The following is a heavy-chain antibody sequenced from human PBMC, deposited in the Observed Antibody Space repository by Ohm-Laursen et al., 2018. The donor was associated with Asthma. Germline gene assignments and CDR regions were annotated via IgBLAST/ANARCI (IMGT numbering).Heavy chain of an antibody. Sequence: SLRLSCSASGFTFSSYWMSWVRQAPGKGLEWVANIKQDGSEKYYVDSVKGRFTISRDNAKNSLYLQMNSLRAEDTAVYYCARGPYLRFLEWLYSYYFDYWGQGTLVTVSS. CDR1: GFTFSSYW. CDR3: ARGPYLRFLEWLYSYYFDY. D-gene: IGHD3-3*01. CDR2: IKQDGSEK. J-gene: IGHJ4*02. V-gene: IGHV3-7*05.